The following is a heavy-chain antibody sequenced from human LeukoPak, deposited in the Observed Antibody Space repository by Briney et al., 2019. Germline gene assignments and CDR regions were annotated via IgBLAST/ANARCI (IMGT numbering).Heavy chain of an antibody. CDR3: ARDPEMATRYAFDI. CDR1: GYTFTGYY. CDR2: INPNSGGT. D-gene: IGHD5-24*01. J-gene: IGHJ3*02. V-gene: IGHV1-2*02. Sequence: ASVKVSCKASGYTFTGYYMHWVRQAPGQGLEWMGWINPNSGGTNYAQKFQGRVTMTRDTSISTAYMELSRLRSDDTAVYYCARDPEMATRYAFDIWGQGTMVTVSS.